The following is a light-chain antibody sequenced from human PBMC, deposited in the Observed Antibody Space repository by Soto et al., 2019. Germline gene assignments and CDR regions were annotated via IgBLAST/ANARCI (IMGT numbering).Light chain of an antibody. Sequence: EIGMKLSPAALSVYKGERATLSCRASQSVSSNLAWYQQKPGQAPRLLIYGASNSATGIPDRFSGSGSGTDFTLTISRLEADDFAVYYSHRYFLSGTSGQGTKV. V-gene: IGKV3D-15*01. J-gene: IGKJ1*01. CDR1: QSVSSN. CDR3: HRYFLSGT. CDR2: GAS.